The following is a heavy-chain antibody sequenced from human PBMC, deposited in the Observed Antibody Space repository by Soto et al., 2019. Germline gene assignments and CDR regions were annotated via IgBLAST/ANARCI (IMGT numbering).Heavy chain of an antibody. J-gene: IGHJ4*02. V-gene: IGHV4-31*03. Sequence: QVQLQESGPGLVKPSQTLSLTCTVSGGSISSGTYYWTWVRQRPGEGLEWIGFISHSGRTYYNPPLKGRAAISVDTSENQFSLRLSSVTAADTAVYFCARDSDYCTGGSCYGNFDFWGQGTLVTVSS. CDR3: ARDSDYCTGGSCYGNFDF. CDR2: ISHSGRT. D-gene: IGHD2-15*01. CDR1: GGSISSGTYY.